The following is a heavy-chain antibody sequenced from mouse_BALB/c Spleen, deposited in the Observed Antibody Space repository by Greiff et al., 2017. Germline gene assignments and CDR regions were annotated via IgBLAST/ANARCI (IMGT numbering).Heavy chain of an antibody. Sequence: EVKLQESGPGLVKPSQSLSLTCTVTGYSITSDYAWNWIRQFPGNKLEWMGYISYSGSTSYNPSLKSRISITRDTSKNQFFLQLNSVTTEDTATYYCATTTNYAMDYWGQGTSVTVSS. CDR1: GYSITSDYA. V-gene: IGHV3-2*02. CDR3: ATTTNYAMDY. D-gene: IGHD2-12*01. CDR2: ISYSGST. J-gene: IGHJ4*01.